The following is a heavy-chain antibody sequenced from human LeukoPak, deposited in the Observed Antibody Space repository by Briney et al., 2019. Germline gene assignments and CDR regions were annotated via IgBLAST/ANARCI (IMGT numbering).Heavy chain of an antibody. CDR2: IYTSGST. CDR3: ARSVIWFGDLGTFDI. J-gene: IGHJ3*02. CDR1: GGSISSHY. Sequence: SETLSLTCTVSGGSISSHYWSWIRQPAGKGLEWIGRIYTSGSTNYNPSLKSRVTMSVDTSKNQFSLKLSSVTAADTAVYYCARSVIWFGDLGTFDIWGQGTMVTVSS. D-gene: IGHD3-10*01. V-gene: IGHV4-4*07.